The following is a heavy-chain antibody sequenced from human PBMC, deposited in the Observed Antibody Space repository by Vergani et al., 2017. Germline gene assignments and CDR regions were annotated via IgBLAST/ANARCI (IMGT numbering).Heavy chain of an antibody. V-gene: IGHV4-34*01. J-gene: IGHJ5*02. CDR2: INHSGST. Sequence: QVQLQQWGAGLLKPSETLSLTCAVYGGSFSGYYWSWIRQPPGKGLDWIGEINHSGSTNYNPSLKSRVTISVDTSKNQFSLKLSSVTAADTAVYYCARGRVRVATLRYNWFDPWGQGTLVTVSS. CDR1: GGSFSGYY. D-gene: IGHD5-12*01. CDR3: ARGRVRVATLRYNWFDP.